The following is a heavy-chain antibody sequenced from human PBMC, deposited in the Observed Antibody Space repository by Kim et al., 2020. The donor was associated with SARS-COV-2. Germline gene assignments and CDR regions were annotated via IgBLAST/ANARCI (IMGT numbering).Heavy chain of an antibody. CDR3: GRGRGSYNYYMDV. D-gene: IGHD3-10*01. Sequence: ADAVKGRFTISRANSKNPLDLQMNSLRTEDTAVYYCGRGRGSYNYYMDVWGKGTTVTVSS. J-gene: IGHJ6*03. V-gene: IGHV3-33*01.